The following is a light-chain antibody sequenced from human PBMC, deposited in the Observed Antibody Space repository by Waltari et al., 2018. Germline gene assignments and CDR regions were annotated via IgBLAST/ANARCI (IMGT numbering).Light chain of an antibody. J-gene: IGKJ3*01. CDR3: QQRSNWPRFT. V-gene: IGKV3-11*01. CDR1: QSVSSY. Sequence: EIVSTQSPATLSLSPGVRATLSCRASQSVSSYLAWYQQKPGQAPRLLIYDASNRATGIPARFSGSGSGTDFTLTISSLEPEDFAVYYCQQRSNWPRFTFGPGTKVDIK. CDR2: DAS.